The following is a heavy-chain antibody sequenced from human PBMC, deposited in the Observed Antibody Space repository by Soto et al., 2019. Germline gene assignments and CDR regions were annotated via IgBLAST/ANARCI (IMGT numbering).Heavy chain of an antibody. D-gene: IGHD3-10*01. Sequence: PAQALARTCDSSGDRVSTNRATWDWISQGPSRGLEWRGRTYYRSKWYNDYEVSVKGRITINPDTSKNQFSLTLSSVTAADTAVYYCARLGSRVLLWFGESKGWFDPWGQGTLVPVSS. CDR1: GDRVSTNRAT. CDR2: TYYRSKWYN. J-gene: IGHJ5*02. CDR3: ARLGSRVLLWFGESKGWFDP. V-gene: IGHV6-1*01.